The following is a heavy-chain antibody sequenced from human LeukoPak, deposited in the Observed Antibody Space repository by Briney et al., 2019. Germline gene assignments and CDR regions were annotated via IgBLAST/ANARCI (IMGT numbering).Heavy chain of an antibody. CDR2: ISGSRSLI. V-gene: IGHV3-48*04. Sequence: PGGSLRLSCEASGFTFRDYGMNWVRQAPGKGLEWISFISGSRSLIYYADSVRGRFTISRDNAKNSLFLQMISLTTEDTGVFYCARQFRAKYNPLDHWGQGTLVTVSS. CDR1: GFTFRDYG. D-gene: IGHD1-1*01. CDR3: ARQFRAKYNPLDH. J-gene: IGHJ4*02.